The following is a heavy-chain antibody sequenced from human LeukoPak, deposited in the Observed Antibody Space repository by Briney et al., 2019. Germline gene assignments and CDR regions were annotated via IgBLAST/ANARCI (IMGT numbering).Heavy chain of an antibody. CDR2: IRNDGNNK. Sequence: GGSLRLSCAASGFTFSNYGMHWVRQAPGKGLEGVAFIRNDGNNKYYADSVKGRFTISRDNSKNTLSLQVNSLRAEDTAVYYCVKDSDWAFDYCGQGSPVTVYS. V-gene: IGHV3-30*02. D-gene: IGHD3-9*01. J-gene: IGHJ4*02. CDR1: GFTFSNYG. CDR3: VKDSDWAFDY.